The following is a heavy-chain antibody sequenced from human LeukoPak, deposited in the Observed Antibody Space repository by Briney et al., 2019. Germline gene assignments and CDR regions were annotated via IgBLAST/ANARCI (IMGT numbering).Heavy chain of an antibody. V-gene: IGHV3-23*01. CDR3: AKGNRPEL. J-gene: IGHJ4*02. CDR2: IDDSGDGT. Sequence: GGSLRLSCATSGFTFSSYAMSWVRQAPGKGLEWVSVIDDSGDGTYYADSVKGRFTISRDNSKNTLYLHMNSLRAEDTAIYYCAKGNRPELWSQGTLVTVSS. CDR1: GFTFSSYA. D-gene: IGHD1-14*01.